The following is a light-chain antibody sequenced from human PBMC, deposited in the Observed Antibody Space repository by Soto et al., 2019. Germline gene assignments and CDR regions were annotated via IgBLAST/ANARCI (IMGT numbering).Light chain of an antibody. CDR3: GSWDSSLSAYV. V-gene: IGLV1-40*01. CDR1: SSNVGAGYD. Sequence: QAVLTQPPSVSGAPGQRVTISCTGSSSNVGAGYDVQWYQQLPGTAPKLLIYGNNNRPSGVPDRISGSKSGTSASLAITGLRAEDEADYYCGSWDSSLSAYVFGTGTKLTVL. CDR2: GNN. J-gene: IGLJ1*01.